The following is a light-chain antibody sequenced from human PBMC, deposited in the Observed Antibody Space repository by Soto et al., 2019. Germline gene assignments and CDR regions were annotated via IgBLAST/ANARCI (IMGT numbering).Light chain of an antibody. CDR3: QQRSNWPPAIT. J-gene: IGKJ5*01. CDR2: GVS. CDR1: QSVSNTF. Sequence: EIVLTQSPGTLSLSPGERATLSCRAGQSVSNTFLAWYQQKPGQAPKFLIYGVSSRATGIPDRFSGSGSGTDFTLTISSLEPEEFAVYYCQQRSNWPPAITCGQGTRLEI. V-gene: IGKV3D-20*02.